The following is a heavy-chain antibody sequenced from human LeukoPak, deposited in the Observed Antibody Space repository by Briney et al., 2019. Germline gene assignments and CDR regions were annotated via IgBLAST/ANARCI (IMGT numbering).Heavy chain of an antibody. D-gene: IGHD3-22*01. J-gene: IGHJ6*03. Sequence: SETLSLTCTVSGGSISSGSYYWGWVRQPPGKGLEWTGHIHYSGRTYYNPSLKSRVTISVDTSKNQFSLKLSSVTAADTAVYYCASIHNYYESSGYYSIYMDVWGKGTTVTVSS. V-gene: IGHV4-39*01. CDR2: IHYSGRT. CDR3: ASIHNYYESSGYYSIYMDV. CDR1: GGSISSGSYY.